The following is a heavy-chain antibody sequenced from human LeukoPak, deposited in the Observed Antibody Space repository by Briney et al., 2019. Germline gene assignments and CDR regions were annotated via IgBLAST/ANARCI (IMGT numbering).Heavy chain of an antibody. V-gene: IGHV3-15*01. CDR2: NKSKTDRGTT. D-gene: IGHD1-26*01. Sequence: GGSLRLSCAASGFTFNHAWMSWVRQAPGKGLEWVGRNKSKTDRGTTDYAAPVKGRFTISRDDSKNTLYLQMNSLKTEDTAVYYCTWVGAKYYFDYWGQGTLVTVSS. CDR1: GFTFNHAW. J-gene: IGHJ4*02. CDR3: TWVGAKYYFDY.